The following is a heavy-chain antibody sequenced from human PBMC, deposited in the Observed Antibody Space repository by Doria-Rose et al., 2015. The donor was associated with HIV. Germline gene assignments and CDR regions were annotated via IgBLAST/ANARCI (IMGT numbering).Heavy chain of an antibody. CDR2: IFSDDGR. D-gene: IGHD6-13*01. Sequence: ESGPVLVKPTETLTLTCTVSGVSLSSPGMGVSWIRQPPGKALEWLANIFSDDGRSYKTSLKSRLTISRGTSKSQVVLTMTDMDPVDTATYYCARIKSSRWYHKYYFDFWGRGTLVIASA. V-gene: IGHV2-26*01. J-gene: IGHJ4*02. CDR1: GVSLSSPGMG. CDR3: ARIKSSRWYHKYYFDF.